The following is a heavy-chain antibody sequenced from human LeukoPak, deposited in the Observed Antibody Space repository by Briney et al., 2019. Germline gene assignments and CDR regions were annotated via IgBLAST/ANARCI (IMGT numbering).Heavy chain of an antibody. D-gene: IGHD5-12*01. Sequence: GGSLRLSCAASGFTFSDYYMSWIRQAPGKGLEWVSYISSSGITIYYADSVKGRFTVSRDNAKNSLYLQMNSLRVEDTAVYYCANRDIVAKDAFDIWGQGTMVTVSS. J-gene: IGHJ3*02. CDR1: GFTFSDYY. CDR2: ISSSGITI. V-gene: IGHV3-11*01. CDR3: ANRDIVAKDAFDI.